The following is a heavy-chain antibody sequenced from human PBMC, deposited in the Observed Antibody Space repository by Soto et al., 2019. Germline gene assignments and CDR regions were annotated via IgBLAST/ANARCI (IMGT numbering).Heavy chain of an antibody. Sequence: EVQLVESGGDLVQPGGSLRLSCAASGFSFSTSWMTWVRQAPGRGLEWVANIRKDGSVVHYVDSVKGRFTISRDNAKNSLYLQMSSLRGEDTAVYFCERDVRTADGDIFCDAFDIGGQGTVVTVSS. J-gene: IGHJ3*02. D-gene: IGHD5-18*01. CDR3: ERDVRTADGDIFCDAFDI. CDR1: GFSFSTSW. CDR2: IRKDGSVV. V-gene: IGHV3-7*01.